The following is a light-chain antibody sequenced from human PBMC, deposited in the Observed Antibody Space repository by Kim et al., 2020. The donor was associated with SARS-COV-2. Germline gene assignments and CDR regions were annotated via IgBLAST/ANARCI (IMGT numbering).Light chain of an antibody. J-gene: IGLJ3*02. Sequence: GQSYTTSAPETRHDVGGYNYVSWYQQYPGKAPKLMIYGVSKRPSGVSNRFSGSKSGNTASLTISGLQAEDEADYYCSSYSRSTTSLFGGGTQLTVL. CDR2: GVS. V-gene: IGLV2-14*04. CDR1: RHDVGGYNY. CDR3: SSYSRSTTSL.